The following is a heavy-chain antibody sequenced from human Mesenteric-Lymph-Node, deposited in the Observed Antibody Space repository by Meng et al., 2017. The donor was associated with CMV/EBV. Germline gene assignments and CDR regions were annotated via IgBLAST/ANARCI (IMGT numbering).Heavy chain of an antibody. J-gene: IGHJ3*02. CDR3: ARRATVSYDAFDI. V-gene: IGHV5-51*01. CDR1: GYTFSNYW. Sequence: GESLMISCKGSGYTFSNYWIGWVRQMPGKGLEWMGIIYPGDSSTRYSPSFQGQVTISADKTISTAYLQWSSLKASDTAIYYCARRATVSYDAFDIWGQGTMVTVSS. D-gene: IGHD4-17*01. CDR2: IYPGDSST.